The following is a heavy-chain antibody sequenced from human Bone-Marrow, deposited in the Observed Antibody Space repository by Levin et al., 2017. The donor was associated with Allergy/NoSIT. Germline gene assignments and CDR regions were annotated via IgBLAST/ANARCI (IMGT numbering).Heavy chain of an antibody. D-gene: IGHD1-1*01. CDR3: ARGAAGTRGHYFDS. V-gene: IGHV3-11*01. J-gene: IGHJ4*02. CDR2: IGVTSSVI. CDR1: GFTFSNYY. Sequence: PGGSLRLSCAASGFTFSNYYMSWIRQPPGKGPEWLSYIGVTSSVIYYADSVKGRFTISRDNTKNSLSLQMDNVRADDTAVYYCARGAAGTRGHYFDSWGQGTLVTVSS.